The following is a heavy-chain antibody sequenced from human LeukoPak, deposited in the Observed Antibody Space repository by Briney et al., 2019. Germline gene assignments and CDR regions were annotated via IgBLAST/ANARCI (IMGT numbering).Heavy chain of an antibody. CDR3: ARDPGEDCSSTSCYSWFDP. V-gene: IGHV4-30-4*01. CDR2: IYYNGST. CDR1: GGSISSGDYY. D-gene: IGHD2-2*01. J-gene: IGHJ5*02. Sequence: SETLSLTCTVSGGSISSGDYYWGWIRQPPGKGLEWIGYIYYNGSTYYNPSLKSRVTISVDTSKNQFSLKLSSVTAADTAVYYCARDPGEDCSSTSCYSWFDPWGQGTLVTVSS.